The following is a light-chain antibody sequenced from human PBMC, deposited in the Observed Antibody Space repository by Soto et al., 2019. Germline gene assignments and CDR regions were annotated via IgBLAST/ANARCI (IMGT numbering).Light chain of an antibody. V-gene: IGKV1-39*01. CDR2: TAS. Sequence: DVPMTQTPTSLSASVGDRVTITCRASQSINTFLNWYQQKPGKVPKLLISTASSLASGVPSRFSGSRSGSDFTLTISTLQPEDFATHYCQQSHISPLTFGGGTKVEI. CDR3: QQSHISPLT. J-gene: IGKJ4*01. CDR1: QSINTF.